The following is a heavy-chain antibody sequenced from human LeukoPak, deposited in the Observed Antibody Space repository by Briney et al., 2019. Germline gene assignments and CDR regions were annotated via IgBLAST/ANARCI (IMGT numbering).Heavy chain of an antibody. D-gene: IGHD1-7*01. J-gene: IGHJ4*02. Sequence: ASVKVSCKASGYTFTGHYMYWVRQAPGQGLEWMGWINPNSGGTQYAQKFQGRVTMTRDTSISSAYMELSSLKSDDTAVYYCARGGGPGNYPFDFWGQGTLVTVSS. CDR3: ARGGGPGNYPFDF. CDR1: GYTFTGHY. CDR2: INPNSGGT. V-gene: IGHV1-2*02.